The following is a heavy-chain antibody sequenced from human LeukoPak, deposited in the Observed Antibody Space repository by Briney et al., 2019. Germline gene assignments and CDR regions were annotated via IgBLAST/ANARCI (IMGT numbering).Heavy chain of an antibody. V-gene: IGHV3-74*01. Sequence: GGSLRLSCAASGFAFSSSWMLWVRQAPGKGLVWVSRINSGGPYTNYADSVKGRFTISRDNAKNTLYLQMNSLRAEDTAVYHCARGLSHTFDYWGEGTLVTVSS. CDR2: INSGGPYT. CDR3: ARGLSHTFDY. J-gene: IGHJ4*02. CDR1: GFAFSSSW.